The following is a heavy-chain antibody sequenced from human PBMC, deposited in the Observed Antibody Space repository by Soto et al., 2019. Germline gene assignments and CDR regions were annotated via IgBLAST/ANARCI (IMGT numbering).Heavy chain of an antibody. CDR3: AKGGYASPFDY. Sequence: PGGSLRLSCTAAGFNFRSYAMSWVRQAPGKGLEWVSTVRGVDTSTYYADSVKGRFTISRDNSMNTLFLDMSSLRAEDTAIYYCAKGGYASPFDYWGLGTLVTVSS. J-gene: IGHJ4*02. CDR1: GFNFRSYA. V-gene: IGHV3-23*01. CDR2: VRGVDTST. D-gene: IGHD1-1*01.